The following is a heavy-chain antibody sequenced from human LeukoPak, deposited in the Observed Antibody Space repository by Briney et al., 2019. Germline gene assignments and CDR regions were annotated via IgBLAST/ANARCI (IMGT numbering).Heavy chain of an antibody. CDR2: IYHSGST. V-gene: IGHV4-38-2*01. CDR1: SYSISSGYY. Sequence: SETLSLTCAVSSYSISSGYYWGWIRQPPGKGLEWIGSIYHSGSTYYNPSLKSRVTISVDTSKNQFSLKLSSVTAADTAVYYCASFDSPGYWGQGTLVTVSS. D-gene: IGHD3-9*01. CDR3: ASFDSPGY. J-gene: IGHJ4*02.